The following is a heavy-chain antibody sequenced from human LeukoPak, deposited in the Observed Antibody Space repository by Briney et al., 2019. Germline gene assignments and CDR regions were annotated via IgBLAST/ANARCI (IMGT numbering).Heavy chain of an antibody. J-gene: IGHJ6*03. Sequence: PSETLSLTCTVSGGSISSSHYYWGWIRQPPGKGLEWIGTIYYSGTTYYNPSLESRVTISEDTSKNQFSLTLRSVTAADTAVYYCARQISDYYYYYMDVWGKGTTVTVSS. CDR1: GGSISSSHYY. CDR3: ARQISDYYYYYMDV. CDR2: IYYSGTT. V-gene: IGHV4-39*01. D-gene: IGHD3-10*01.